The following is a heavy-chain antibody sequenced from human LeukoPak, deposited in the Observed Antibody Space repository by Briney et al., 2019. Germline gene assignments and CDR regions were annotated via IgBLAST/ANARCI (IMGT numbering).Heavy chain of an antibody. CDR2: IYNSGST. CDR1: GFTVSSNY. Sequence: GGSLRLSCAASGFTVSSNYMSWVRQAPGKGLEWVSVIYNSGSTYYADSVKGRFTISRDNSKNTLYLQMNSLRAEDTAVYYCATTTPIEYYYYYGMDVWGQGTTVTVSS. D-gene: IGHD4-11*01. CDR3: ATTTPIEYYYYYGMDV. J-gene: IGHJ6*02. V-gene: IGHV3-53*01.